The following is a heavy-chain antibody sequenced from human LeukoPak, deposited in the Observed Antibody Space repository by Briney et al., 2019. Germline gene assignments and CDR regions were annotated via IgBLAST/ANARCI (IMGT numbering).Heavy chain of an antibody. CDR3: ARYFRGYGSGSYYSHWFDP. J-gene: IGHJ5*02. D-gene: IGHD3-10*01. Sequence: DTLSLTCTVSGGSISSYYWSWIRQPPGKGLEWIGYLYYSGSTNYNASLKSRVTISVDTSKNQFSLKLTSVTAAGTAVYYCARYFRGYGSGSYYSHWFDPWGQGTLVTVS. CDR1: GGSISSYY. CDR2: LYYSGST. V-gene: IGHV4-59*01.